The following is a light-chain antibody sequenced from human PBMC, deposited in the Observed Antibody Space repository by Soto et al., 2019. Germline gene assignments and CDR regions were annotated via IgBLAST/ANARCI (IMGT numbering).Light chain of an antibody. Sequence: EIVLTQSPGTLSLSPGERATLSCRASHSVRSGYLAWYQQNPGQAPRLLIYGASSRATGIPDRFSGSGSGTDFTLTISRLEPEDFAVYFCQQYSSSPTFGPGNKVNIK. J-gene: IGKJ3*01. CDR3: QQYSSSPT. CDR2: GAS. CDR1: HSVRSGY. V-gene: IGKV3-20*01.